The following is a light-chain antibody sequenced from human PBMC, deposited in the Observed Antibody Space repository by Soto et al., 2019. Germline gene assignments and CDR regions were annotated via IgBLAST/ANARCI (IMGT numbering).Light chain of an antibody. CDR2: KVS. V-gene: IGLV2-14*01. CDR3: SSHTSSSTV. CDR1: SSDVGGYNY. J-gene: IGLJ2*01. Sequence: QSALTQPASVSGSPGQSITISCTGTSSDVGGYNYVSWYQQHPGKAPKLMIYKVSNRPSGVSNRFSGSKSGNTASLTISGLQAEDEADYYCSSHTSSSTVFGGGTKLTVL.